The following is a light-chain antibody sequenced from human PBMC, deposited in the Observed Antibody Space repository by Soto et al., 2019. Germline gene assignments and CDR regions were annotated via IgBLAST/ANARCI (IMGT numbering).Light chain of an antibody. J-gene: IGLJ2*01. CDR2: QND. CDR3: ATWDDSLNAVV. V-gene: IGLV1-51*01. CDR1: RSNVLSNY. Sequence: QSVLTQPPSVSAAPGQKVTISCSGSRSNVLSNYVSWNRHLPGTAPKFLIYQNDKRASGIPGRFAASKSGMSATLDITGLQTGDEAYYYCATWDDSLNAVVFGGGTQLTVL.